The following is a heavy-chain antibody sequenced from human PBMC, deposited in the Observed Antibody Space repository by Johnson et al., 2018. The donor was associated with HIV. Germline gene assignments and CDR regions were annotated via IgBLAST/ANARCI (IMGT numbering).Heavy chain of an antibody. CDR3: AKGRWEATTYDDAFDI. Sequence: VQLVASGGGVVQPGGSLRLSCAASGFTFSSYGMHWVRQAPGKGLSWVAFIRYDGSNKYYEDSVKGRFTLSRDNSKNTLYLQMNSLRSADTAVYYCAKGRWEATTYDDAFDIWGQGTMVTVSS. CDR2: IRYDGSNK. D-gene: IGHD1-26*01. J-gene: IGHJ3*02. CDR1: GFTFSSYG. V-gene: IGHV3-30*02.